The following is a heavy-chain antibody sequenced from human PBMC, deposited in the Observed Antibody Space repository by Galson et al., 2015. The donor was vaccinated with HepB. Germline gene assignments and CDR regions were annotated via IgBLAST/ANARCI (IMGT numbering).Heavy chain of an antibody. CDR1: GFTVSGDY. D-gene: IGHD3-22*01. J-gene: IGHJ3*01. V-gene: IGHV3-66*01. CDR3: ARDYQDNSGLRGAFDA. Sequence: SLRLSCAASGFTVSGDYMSWVRQAPGKGLEWVSVTYSGGTTYYADSVKGRFTVSRDNSKNTLYLQMNSLGAEDTAVYYCARDYQDNSGLRGAFDAWGQGTMVSVSS. CDR2: TYSGGTT.